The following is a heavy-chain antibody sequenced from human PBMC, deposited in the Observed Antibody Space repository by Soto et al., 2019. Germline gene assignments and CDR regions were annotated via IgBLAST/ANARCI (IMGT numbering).Heavy chain of an antibody. Sequence: ASVKVSCKASGYTFTGYYMHWVRQAPGQGLEWMGWINPNSGGTNYAQKFQGWVTMTRETSISTAYMELSRLRSDDTAVYYCARGPDYSSSSFLYYYGMDVWGQGTTVTVSS. V-gene: IGHV1-2*04. J-gene: IGHJ6*02. CDR2: INPNSGGT. CDR1: GYTFTGYY. D-gene: IGHD6-6*01. CDR3: ARGPDYSSSSFLYYYGMDV.